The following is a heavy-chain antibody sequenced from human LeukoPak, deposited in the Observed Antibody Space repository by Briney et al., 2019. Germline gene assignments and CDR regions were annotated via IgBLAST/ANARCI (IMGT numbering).Heavy chain of an antibody. V-gene: IGHV1-2*06. CDR1: GYTFTGYY. CDR3: ARAPLFNYYYDSSGPQDYYYYYMDV. Sequence: GASVKVSCKASGYTFTGYYMHWVRQAPGQGLEWMGRINPNSGGTNYAQKFQGRVTMTRDTSISTAYMELSRLRSDDTAVYYCARAPLFNYYYDSSGPQDYYYYYMDVWGKGTTVTVSS. D-gene: IGHD3-22*01. CDR2: INPNSGGT. J-gene: IGHJ6*03.